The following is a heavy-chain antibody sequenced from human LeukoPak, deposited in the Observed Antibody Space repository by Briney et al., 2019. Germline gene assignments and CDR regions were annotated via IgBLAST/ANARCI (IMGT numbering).Heavy chain of an antibody. Sequence: SETLSLTCTVSGDSISSGDYYWSWIRQPPGQGLEWIGYIYYSGSTYYNPSLKSRVTISVDTSKNQFSLKLSSVTAADTAVYYCATLLGYCSSTSCYRRFDYWGQGTLVTASS. V-gene: IGHV4-30-4*01. D-gene: IGHD2-2*01. CDR1: GDSISSGDYY. CDR2: IYYSGST. J-gene: IGHJ4*02. CDR3: ATLLGYCSSTSCYRRFDY.